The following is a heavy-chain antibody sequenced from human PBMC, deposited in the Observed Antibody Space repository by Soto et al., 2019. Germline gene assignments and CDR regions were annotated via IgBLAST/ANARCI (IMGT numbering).Heavy chain of an antibody. J-gene: IGHJ4*02. V-gene: IGHV4-31*03. Sequence: PSETLSLTCTVSGASVSTCFYYWTWIRQHPGRGLEWIGYIDNSGSTYYNPSLTGRVDISVDTSKNQFSLNLQSLTAADTAFYYCAGAASDFDVRRYRTSYFDQWGEGILV. CDR3: AGAASDFDVRRYRTSYFDQ. CDR2: IDNSGST. D-gene: IGHD3-10*02. CDR1: GASVSTCFYY.